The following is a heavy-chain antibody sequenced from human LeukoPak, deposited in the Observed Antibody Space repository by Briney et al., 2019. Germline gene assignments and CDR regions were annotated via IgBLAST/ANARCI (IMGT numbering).Heavy chain of an antibody. D-gene: IGHD3-10*01. V-gene: IGHV3-30*18. J-gene: IGHJ4*02. CDR1: GFTFSDSG. Sequence: GGSLRLSCAASGFTFSDSGIHWVRQAPGKGLEWVAVISYDGRSKHYADSVKGRFTISRDNSKNTLYLQMNSLTAEDTAMYYCAKDAQVRGVINGFDYWGQGTQVTVSS. CDR2: ISYDGRSK. CDR3: AKDAQVRGVINGFDY.